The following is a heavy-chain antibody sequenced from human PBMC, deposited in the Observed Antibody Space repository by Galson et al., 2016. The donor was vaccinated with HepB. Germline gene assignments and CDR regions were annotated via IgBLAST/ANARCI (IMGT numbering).Heavy chain of an antibody. CDR2: ISTRTSYI. CDR3: ARASSSSSWYLPGYYYDMDV. CDR1: GFTFSSYS. J-gene: IGHJ6*02. V-gene: IGHV3-21*01. D-gene: IGHD6-13*01. Sequence: SLRLSCAASGFTFSSYSMNWVRQVPGKGLEWVSSISTRTSYIDYADSVKGRFTTSRDNAKNSLYLQRNRLRAEDTAVYYCARASSSSSWYLPGYYYDMDVWGQGTTVTVSS.